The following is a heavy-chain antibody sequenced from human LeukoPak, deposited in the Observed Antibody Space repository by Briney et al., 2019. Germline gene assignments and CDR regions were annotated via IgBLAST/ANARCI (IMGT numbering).Heavy chain of an antibody. Sequence: PPETLSLTCTVSGDSIIRDYRSWIRRPPGKGLEWIGYIYYTGNTNCNPFLKSRVTISVDTSKNQFSLNLTSVAAADTAVYYCASGGGTYLDCWGQGELVTVSS. V-gene: IGHV4-59*01. CDR1: GDSIIRDY. D-gene: IGHD2-15*01. CDR2: IYYTGNT. CDR3: ASGGGTYLDC. J-gene: IGHJ4*02.